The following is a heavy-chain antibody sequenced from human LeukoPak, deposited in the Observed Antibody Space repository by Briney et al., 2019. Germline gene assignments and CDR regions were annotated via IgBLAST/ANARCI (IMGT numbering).Heavy chain of an antibody. Sequence: SETLSLTCTVSGGSISSYYWSCIRQPPGKGREWIGYIYYSGSTNYNSSLKSRVTISVDTSKNQFSLKLSSVTAADTAVYYRARALRPPGIAVAGYYFDYWGQGTLVTVSS. CDR1: GGSISSYY. CDR2: IYYSGST. J-gene: IGHJ4*02. V-gene: IGHV4-59*01. CDR3: ARALRPPGIAVAGYYFDY. D-gene: IGHD6-19*01.